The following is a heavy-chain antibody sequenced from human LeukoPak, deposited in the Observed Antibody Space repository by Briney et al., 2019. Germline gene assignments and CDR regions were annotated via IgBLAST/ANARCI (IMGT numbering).Heavy chain of an antibody. CDR1: GFTFSKAW. CDR3: TPISLMGVSGTGGGF. D-gene: IGHD1-1*01. J-gene: IGHJ4*02. Sequence: GGSLRLSCAASGFTFSKAWMSWVRQAPGKGLEWVGRIKSKTDGETTDYAAPVKGRFTISRDDSENTLYLQMDSLQAEDTAVYYCTPISLMGVSGTGGGFWGQGTLVTVSS. CDR2: IKSKTDGETT. V-gene: IGHV3-15*01.